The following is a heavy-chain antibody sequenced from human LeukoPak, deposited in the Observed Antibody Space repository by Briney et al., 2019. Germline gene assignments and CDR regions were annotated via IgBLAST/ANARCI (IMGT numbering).Heavy chain of an antibody. D-gene: IGHD3-22*01. CDR1: GYTFTNYA. CDR3: ARDPNHYYDSSGYYGDY. J-gene: IGHJ4*02. Sequence: ASVKVSCKASGYTFTNYAMNWVRQAPGQGLEWMGWINTNTGNPTYAQGFTGRFVFSLDTSVSTAYLQISSLKAEDTAVNYCARDPNHYYDSSGYYGDYRGQGTLVTVSS. V-gene: IGHV7-4-1*02. CDR2: INTNTGNP.